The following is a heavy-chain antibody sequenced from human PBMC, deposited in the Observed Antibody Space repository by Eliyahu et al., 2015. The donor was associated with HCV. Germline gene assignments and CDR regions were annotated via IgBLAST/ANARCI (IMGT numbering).Heavy chain of an antibody. J-gene: IGHJ4*02. CDR3: ARGRGYSHVDY. CDR1: GFSYNSYD. V-gene: IGHV3-13*01. CDR2: IGVLGDT. Sequence: EVQLVESGGGLVQPGGSXXLSCSASGFSYNSYDMHWVRQVTGKGLEWVSAIGVLGDTYYADSVKGRFTISRENAKNSLHLQMNSVRAGDTAFYYCARGRGYSHVDYWGQGTLVTVSS. D-gene: IGHD5-18*01.